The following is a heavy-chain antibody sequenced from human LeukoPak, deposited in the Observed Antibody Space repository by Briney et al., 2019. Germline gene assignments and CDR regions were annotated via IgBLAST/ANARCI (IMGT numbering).Heavy chain of an antibody. J-gene: IGHJ4*02. V-gene: IGHV3-23*01. CDR3: VKGGWGTVLDY. Sequence: GGSLRLSCAASGFTFSIYAMGWVWQAPGEGLEWVSTISATGDSTYYADSVKGRLTISRDNSKSTLYLQMSSVRADDTAVYYCVKGGWGTVLDYWGQGTLVTVSS. CDR1: GFTFSIYA. D-gene: IGHD3-10*01. CDR2: ISATGDST.